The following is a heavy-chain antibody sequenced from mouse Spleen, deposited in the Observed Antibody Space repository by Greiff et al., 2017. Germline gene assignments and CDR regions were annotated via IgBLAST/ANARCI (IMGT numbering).Heavy chain of an antibody. CDR2: ISSGGGNT. V-gene: IGHV5-9-3*01. J-gene: IGHJ1*01. CDR1: GFTFSSYA. Sequence: EVQGVESGGGLVKLGGSLKLSCAASGFTFSSYAMSWVRQTPEKRLEWVATISSGGGNTYYPDSVKGRFTISRDNAKNTLYLQMSSLKSEDTAMYYCARHGQGYGYFDVWGAGTTVTVSS. CDR3: ARHGQGYGYFDV.